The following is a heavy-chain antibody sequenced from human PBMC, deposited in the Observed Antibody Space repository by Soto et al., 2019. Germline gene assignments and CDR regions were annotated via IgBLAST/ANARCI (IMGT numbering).Heavy chain of an antibody. Sequence: PSETLSLTCTVSGGSISSYYWTWIRQPPGKGLEWIGYIYYSGSTYYNPSLKSRVTISVDTCKNQFSLKLSSVTAADTAVYYCARTTYYYDSSGYILRMNWFDPWGQGTLVTV. J-gene: IGHJ5*02. D-gene: IGHD3-22*01. V-gene: IGHV4-59*06. CDR1: GGSISSYY. CDR2: IYYSGST. CDR3: ARTTYYYDSSGYILRMNWFDP.